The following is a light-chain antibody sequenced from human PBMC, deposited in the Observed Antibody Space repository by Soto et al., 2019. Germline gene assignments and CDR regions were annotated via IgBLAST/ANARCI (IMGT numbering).Light chain of an antibody. Sequence: DIQMTQSPSTVSASLGDRVTITCRASQSISTWLAWYQQKPGKAPKLLIYDVSSLESGVPSRFSGSGSGTEFTLTISSLQPDDFATYYCQHCNTSWTFGQGTKVDIK. CDR3: QHCNTSWT. V-gene: IGKV1-5*01. CDR1: QSISTW. J-gene: IGKJ1*01. CDR2: DVS.